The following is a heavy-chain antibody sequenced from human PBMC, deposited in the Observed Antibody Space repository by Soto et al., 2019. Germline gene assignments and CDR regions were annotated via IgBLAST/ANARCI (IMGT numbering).Heavy chain of an antibody. CDR1: GFTFSSYG. J-gene: IGHJ4*02. CDR3: ARAALFGATHTAFDY. CDR2: IWYDGSNK. Sequence: QVQLVESGGGVVQPGRSLRLSCAASGFTFSSYGMHWVRQAPGKGLEWVAVIWYDGSNKYYADSVKGRFTISRDNSKNTLYLQMNSLRAEDTAVYYCARAALFGATHTAFDYWGQGTLVTVSS. D-gene: IGHD3-10*01. V-gene: IGHV3-33*01.